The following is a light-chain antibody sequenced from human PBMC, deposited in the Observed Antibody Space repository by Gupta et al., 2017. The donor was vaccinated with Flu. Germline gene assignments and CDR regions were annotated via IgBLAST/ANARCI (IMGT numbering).Light chain of an antibody. Sequence: IAMTQSPATLSVPPGDGVTISCRASQTIGTNLAWYQHKPGQAPRLLIYGASSMATGIPARFSGSGSGTEFALTVSSLQSEDFAVYYCLQYKHWRTFGQGTKVEIK. J-gene: IGKJ1*01. CDR2: GAS. V-gene: IGKV3-15*01. CDR3: LQYKHWRT. CDR1: QTIGTN.